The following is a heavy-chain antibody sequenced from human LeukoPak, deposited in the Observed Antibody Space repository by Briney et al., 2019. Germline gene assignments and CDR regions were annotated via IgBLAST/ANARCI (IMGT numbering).Heavy chain of an antibody. V-gene: IGHV4-30-2*01. Sequence: SQTLSLTCAVSGGSISSGGYSWSWIRQPPGKGLEWIGYIYHSGSTYYNPSLKSRVTISVDRSKNQFSLKLSSVTAADTAVCYCARAGITIANYYFDYWGQGTLVTVSS. CDR3: ARAGITIANYYFDY. CDR2: IYHSGST. D-gene: IGHD3-10*01. J-gene: IGHJ4*02. CDR1: GGSISSGGYS.